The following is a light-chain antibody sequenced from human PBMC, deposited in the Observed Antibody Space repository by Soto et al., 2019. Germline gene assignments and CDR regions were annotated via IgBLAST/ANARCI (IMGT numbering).Light chain of an antibody. CDR1: SSNIGAGYD. CDR2: GNS. V-gene: IGLV1-40*01. CDR3: QSYDSSLSPYV. Sequence: QSVLTQPPSVSGAPGQRVTISCTGCSSNIGAGYDVHWYQQLPGTAPKLLIYGNSNRPSGVPDRFSGSKSGTSASLAITGLQAEDEADYYCQSYDSSLSPYVFGTGTKLTVL. J-gene: IGLJ1*01.